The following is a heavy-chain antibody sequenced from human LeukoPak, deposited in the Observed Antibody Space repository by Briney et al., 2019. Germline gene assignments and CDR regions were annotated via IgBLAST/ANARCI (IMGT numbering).Heavy chain of an antibody. CDR1: GFAFSSYW. V-gene: IGHV3-74*01. Sequence: GGSLRLSCAASGFAFSSYWMLWVRQAPGKGLVWVSRISDDGTTTTYADSVKGRFTISRDNAKNILYLQMNSLRAEDTAIYYCARSQFDYWGQGILVTVSS. J-gene: IGHJ4*02. CDR3: ARSQFDY. CDR2: ISDDGTTT.